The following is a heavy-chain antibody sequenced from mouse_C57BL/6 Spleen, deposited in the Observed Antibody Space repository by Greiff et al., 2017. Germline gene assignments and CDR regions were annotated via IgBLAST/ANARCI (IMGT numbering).Heavy chain of an antibody. CDR3: AREGYYYGSSYVGFAY. CDR2: ISYDGSN. Sequence: EVQVVESGPGLVKPSQSLSLTCSVTGYSITSGYYWNWIRQFPGNKLEWMGYISYDGSNNYNPSLKNRISITRDTSKNQFFLKLNSVTTEDTATYCWAREGYYYGSSYVGFAYWGQGTLVTVSA. J-gene: IGHJ3*01. CDR1: GYSITSGYY. V-gene: IGHV3-6*01. D-gene: IGHD1-1*01.